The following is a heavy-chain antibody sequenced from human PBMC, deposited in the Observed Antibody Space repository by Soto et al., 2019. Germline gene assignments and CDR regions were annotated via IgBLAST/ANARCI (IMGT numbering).Heavy chain of an antibody. Sequence: GGSLRLSCAASGFTFSSYGMHWVRQAPGKGLEHVSTITSNGDNTFYTNSVKGRFTISRDNSKNTLYLQMGSLRAEDMAVYYCARSRGGYNLFDYWGQGTLVTVSS. J-gene: IGHJ4*02. CDR2: ITSNGDNT. V-gene: IGHV3-64*01. D-gene: IGHD5-12*01. CDR1: GFTFSSYG. CDR3: ARSRGGYNLFDY.